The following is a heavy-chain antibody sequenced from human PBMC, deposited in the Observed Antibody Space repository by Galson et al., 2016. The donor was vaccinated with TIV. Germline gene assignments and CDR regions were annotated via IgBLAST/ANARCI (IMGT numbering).Heavy chain of an antibody. V-gene: IGHV3-48*03. CDR3: ARDGGNAWEYDC. CDR1: GFAVSSYE. D-gene: IGHD1-26*01. CDR2: IGRGANFR. Sequence: SLRLSCAASGFAVSSYEMNWVRQAPWKGLEWLSYIGRGANFRDYSDSVKGRFTVSEDNAKNSLYLQMSSLRAEDTGVYYCARDGGNAWEYDCWGQGTLVTVSP. J-gene: IGHJ4*02.